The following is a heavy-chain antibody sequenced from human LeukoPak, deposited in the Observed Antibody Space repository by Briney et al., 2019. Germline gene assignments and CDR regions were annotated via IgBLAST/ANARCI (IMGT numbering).Heavy chain of an antibody. CDR3: ARGITIFGVVITFDY. CDR2: ISAYNGNT. Sequence: ASVKVSCKASGYTFTTYSITWVRQAPGQGLEWMGWISAYNGNTNYAQKFQGRVTMTTDTSTSTAYMELSSLRSEDTAVYYCARGITIFGVVITFDYWGQGTLVTVSS. J-gene: IGHJ4*02. V-gene: IGHV1-18*01. D-gene: IGHD3-3*01. CDR1: GYTFTTYS.